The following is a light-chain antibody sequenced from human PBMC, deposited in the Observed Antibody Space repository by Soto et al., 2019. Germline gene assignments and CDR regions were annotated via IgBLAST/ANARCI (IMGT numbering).Light chain of an antibody. CDR3: NSYTSSSTLWV. J-gene: IGLJ3*02. V-gene: IGLV2-14*03. Sequence: QSALTQPASVSGSPGQSITISCTGTSSDVGGYNYVSWYQQYPGKAPKLMIYAVSNRPSGVSNRFSGYKSGNTASLTISGLQAEDEADYYCNSYTSSSTLWVFGGGTKLTVL. CDR2: AVS. CDR1: SSDVGGYNY.